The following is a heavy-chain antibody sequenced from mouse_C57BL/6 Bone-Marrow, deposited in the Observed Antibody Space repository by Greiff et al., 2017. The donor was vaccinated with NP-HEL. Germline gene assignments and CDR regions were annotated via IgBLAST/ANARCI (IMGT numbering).Heavy chain of an antibody. V-gene: IGHV1-7*01. Sequence: PQQSRAAPAPPFSSFHLSFNSSFYTFTSYLIHWVKQRPGQGLEWIGYINPSSGYTKYNQKFKDKATLTADKSSSTAYMQLSSLTYEDSAVYYCATVYFDYWGQGTTLTVSS. J-gene: IGHJ2*01. CDR1: FYTFTSYL. CDR2: INPSSGYT. CDR3: ATVYFDY.